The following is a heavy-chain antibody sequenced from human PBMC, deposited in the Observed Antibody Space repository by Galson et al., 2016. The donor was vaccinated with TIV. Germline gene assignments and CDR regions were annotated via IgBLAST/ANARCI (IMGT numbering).Heavy chain of an antibody. Sequence: SLRLSCAASGLSISINYMTWVRQAPGKGLEWVSLISDGGNTYYTDSVKGRFTISRENSKNTLYLQMNSLRIEDTAVYYCARDRVVDATYYYYYYGMDVRGQGTAVTVSS. D-gene: IGHD2-15*01. J-gene: IGHJ6*02. CDR3: ARDRVVDATYYYYYYGMDV. CDR2: ISDGGNT. V-gene: IGHV3-66*02. CDR1: GLSISINY.